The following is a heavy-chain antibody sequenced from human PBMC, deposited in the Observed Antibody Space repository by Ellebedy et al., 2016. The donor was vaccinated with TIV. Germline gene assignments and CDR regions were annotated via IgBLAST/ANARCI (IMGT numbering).Heavy chain of an antibody. J-gene: IGHJ6*02. Sequence: SVKVSXXASGGTFSSYAISWVRQAPGQGLEWMGGIIPIFGTANYAQKFQGRVTITADESTSTAYMELSRLRSDDTAVYYCASGAGRAYGMDVWGQGTTVTVSS. CDR2: IIPIFGTA. D-gene: IGHD1-14*01. CDR1: GGTFSSYA. CDR3: ASGAGRAYGMDV. V-gene: IGHV1-69*13.